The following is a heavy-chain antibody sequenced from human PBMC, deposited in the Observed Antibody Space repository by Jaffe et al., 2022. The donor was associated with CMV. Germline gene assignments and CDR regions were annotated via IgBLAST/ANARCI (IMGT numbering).Heavy chain of an antibody. CDR2: IYYSGST. J-gene: IGHJ6*03. Sequence: QVQLQESGPGLVKPSETLSLTCTVSGGSISSYYWSWIRQPPGKGLEWIGYIYYSGSTNYNPSLKSRVTISVDTSKNQFSLKLSSVTAADTAVYYCARHLGQRVARYMDVWGKGTTVTVSS. D-gene: IGHD1-26*01. CDR1: GGSISSYY. V-gene: IGHV4-59*08. CDR3: ARHLGQRVARYMDV.